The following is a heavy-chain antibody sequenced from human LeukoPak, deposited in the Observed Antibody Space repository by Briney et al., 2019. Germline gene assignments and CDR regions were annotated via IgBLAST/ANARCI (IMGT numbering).Heavy chain of an antibody. J-gene: IGHJ6*02. CDR1: GGSISSSSYY. CDR2: IYYSGST. V-gene: IGHV4-39*01. Sequence: SETLSLTCTVSGGSISSSSYYWGWIRRPPGKGLEWIGSIYYSGSTYYNPSLKSRVTISVDTSKNQFSLKLSSVTAADTAVYYCARSRRDIVVVPAASHYGMDVWGQGTTVTVSS. D-gene: IGHD2-2*01. CDR3: ARSRRDIVVVPAASHYGMDV.